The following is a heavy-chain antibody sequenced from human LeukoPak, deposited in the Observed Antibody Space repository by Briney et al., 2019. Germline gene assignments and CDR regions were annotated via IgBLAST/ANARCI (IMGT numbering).Heavy chain of an antibody. J-gene: IGHJ4*02. D-gene: IGHD1-1*01. CDR2: IKNDGNKK. CDR1: GFTFSNYW. V-gene: IGHV3-7*01. CDR3: ASLNNDDY. Sequence: GGSLRLSCAASGFTFSNYWMSWVRQAPGKGLEWVANIKNDGNKKYYVDSVKGRFTISRDNAKNSLYLQMNSLRVEDMAVYYCASLNNDDYWGQGTLVTVPS.